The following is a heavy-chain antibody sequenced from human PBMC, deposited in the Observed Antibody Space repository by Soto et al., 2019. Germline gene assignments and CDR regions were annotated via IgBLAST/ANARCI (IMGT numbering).Heavy chain of an antibody. CDR1: GGTLNYDA. V-gene: IGHV1-69*01. CDR2: IIAVFHTA. Sequence: QVQLVQSGAEVKKPGSSVKVSCKASGGTLNYDAFTWVRQAPGQGLEWMGGIIAVFHTANYAQKFQGRVTITADESTRTVYMEVKSLRSDDTAVYYCARVRPTDYVGNYNNGMDVWGQGTTVTVSS. J-gene: IGHJ6*02. CDR3: ARVRPTDYVGNYNNGMDV. D-gene: IGHD4-17*01.